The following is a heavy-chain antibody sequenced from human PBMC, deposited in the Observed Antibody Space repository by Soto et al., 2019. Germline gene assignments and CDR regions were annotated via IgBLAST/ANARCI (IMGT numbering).Heavy chain of an antibody. J-gene: IGHJ4*02. CDR3: AADRPYYDILTGYYPPAHLGY. D-gene: IGHD3-9*01. Sequence: EVQLLESGGGLVQPGGSLRLSCAASGFTFSSYAMSWVRQAPGKGLEWVSAISGSGGSTYYADSVKGRFTISRDNSKNTLYLQMNSLRAEDTAVYYCAADRPYYDILTGYYPPAHLGYWGQGTLVTVSS. V-gene: IGHV3-23*01. CDR2: ISGSGGST. CDR1: GFTFSSYA.